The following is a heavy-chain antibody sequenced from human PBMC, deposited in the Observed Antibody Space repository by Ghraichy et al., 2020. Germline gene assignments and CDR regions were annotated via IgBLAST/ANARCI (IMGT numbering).Heavy chain of an antibody. CDR1: GGSISSYY. CDR2: IYTSGST. Sequence: SETLSLTCTVSGGSISSYYWSWIRQPAGKGLEWIGRIYTSGSTNYNPSLKSRVTMSVDTSKNQFSLKLSSVTAADTAVYYCARSTVTTPDYYYYGMDVWGQGTTVTVSS. D-gene: IGHD4-17*01. J-gene: IGHJ6*02. CDR3: ARSTVTTPDYYYYGMDV. V-gene: IGHV4-4*07.